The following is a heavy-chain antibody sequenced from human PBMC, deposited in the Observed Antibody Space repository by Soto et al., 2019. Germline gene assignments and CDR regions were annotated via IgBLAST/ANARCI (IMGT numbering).Heavy chain of an antibody. CDR2: IYHSGST. CDR3: ARDQGELDY. D-gene: IGHD1-26*01. J-gene: IGHJ4*02. V-gene: IGHV4-38-2*02. CDR1: GYSISSGYY. Sequence: SETLSLTCAVSGYSISSGYYWGWIRQPPGKGLEWVGSIYHSGSTYYNPSLKSRVTISVDTSKNQFSLKLSSVTAADTAVYYCARDQGELDYWGQGTLVTVSS.